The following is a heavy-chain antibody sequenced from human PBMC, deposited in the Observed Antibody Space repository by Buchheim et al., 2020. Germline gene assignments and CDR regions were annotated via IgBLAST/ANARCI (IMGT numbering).Heavy chain of an antibody. CDR3: ARGGLRYFDWLSSGNYFDY. CDR1: GGSFSGYY. Sequence: QVQLQQWGAGLLKPSETLSLTCAVYGGSFSGYYWSWIRQPPGKGLEWIGEINHSGSTNYNPSLKSRVTISVDTSQNQFSLRLSSVTAADTAVYYCARGGLRYFDWLSSGNYFDYWGQGTL. CDR2: INHSGST. J-gene: IGHJ4*02. V-gene: IGHV4-34*01. D-gene: IGHD3-9*01.